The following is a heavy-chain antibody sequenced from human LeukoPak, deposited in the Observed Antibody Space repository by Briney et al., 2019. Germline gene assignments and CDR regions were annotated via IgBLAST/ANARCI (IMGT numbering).Heavy chain of an antibody. CDR2: ITSSSTYT. J-gene: IGHJ4*02. D-gene: IGHD6-13*01. Sequence: GGSLRLSCAAFGFSFSSYNMNWVRQTPGKGLEWVSSITSSSTYTFYADSVKGRFTISRDNARNSLYLQMNSLRAEDTAVYYCAGGYSSSWYVYWGQGTLVTVSS. CDR1: GFSFSSYN. V-gene: IGHV3-21*01. CDR3: AGGYSSSWYVY.